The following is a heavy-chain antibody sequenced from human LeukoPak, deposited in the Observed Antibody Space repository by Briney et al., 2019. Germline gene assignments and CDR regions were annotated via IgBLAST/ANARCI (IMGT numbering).Heavy chain of an antibody. CDR3: AKDGSTSLYYYYMDV. Sequence: PGGSLRLSCAVSVFTFSSYAMSWVRQAAGKGLECGSGISGRVGSTYYADSVKGRFTISRDNSKNTLYLQMNSLRAEDTAVYYCAKDGSTSLYYYYMDVWGKGTTVTVSS. D-gene: IGHD2-2*01. CDR2: ISGRVGST. J-gene: IGHJ6*03. CDR1: VFTFSSYA. V-gene: IGHV3-23*01.